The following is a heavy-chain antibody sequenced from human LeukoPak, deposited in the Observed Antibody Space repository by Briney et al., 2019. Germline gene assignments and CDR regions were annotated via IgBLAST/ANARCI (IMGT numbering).Heavy chain of an antibody. D-gene: IGHD6-19*01. CDR1: GFTFSSYS. CDR3: ARDQAVAGSN. V-gene: IGHV3-21*01. J-gene: IGHJ4*02. Sequence: KAGGSLRLSCAASGFTFSSYSMNWVRQAPGKGLEWVSSISSSSSYIYYADSVKGRFTISRDNAKNSLYLQMNSLRAEDTAVYYCARDQAVAGSNWGQGTLVTVSS. CDR2: ISSSSSYI.